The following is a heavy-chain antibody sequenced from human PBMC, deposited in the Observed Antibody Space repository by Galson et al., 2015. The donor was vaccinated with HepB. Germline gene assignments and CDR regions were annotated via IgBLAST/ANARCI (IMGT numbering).Heavy chain of an antibody. Sequence: SVKVSCKASGDTFSSQAINWVRQAPGQGLEWMGRIIPILGTANYAHKFQGRVTITAHKSTNTAYMELSSLRSEDTAVYYCATMVEYCGYDFTSMWGQGTLVTVSS. CDR3: ATMVEYCGYDFTSM. J-gene: IGHJ4*02. CDR1: GDTFSSQA. D-gene: IGHD5-12*01. CDR2: IIPILGTA. V-gene: IGHV1-69*04.